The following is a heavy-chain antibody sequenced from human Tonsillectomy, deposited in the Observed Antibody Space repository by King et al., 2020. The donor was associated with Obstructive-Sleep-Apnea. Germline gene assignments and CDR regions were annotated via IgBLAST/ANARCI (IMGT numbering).Heavy chain of an antibody. V-gene: IGHV1-18*04. CDR1: GYTFTSYG. Sequence: QLVQSGAEVKKPGASVKVSCKASGYTFTSYGFNLVRQAPGQGLEWMGWISAYNGNTNFAQKLQDRVTMTTDTSTSTAYMELRSLRTDDTAVYYCARDRQQLFDYWGQGTLVTVSS. J-gene: IGHJ4*02. D-gene: IGHD6-13*01. CDR3: ARDRQQLFDY. CDR2: ISAYNGNT.